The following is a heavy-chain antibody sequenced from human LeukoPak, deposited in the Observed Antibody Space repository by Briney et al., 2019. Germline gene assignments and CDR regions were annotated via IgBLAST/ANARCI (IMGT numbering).Heavy chain of an antibody. Sequence: GGSLRLSCAASGFTFSSFAMHWVRQAPGKGLEWVSIISYDGHNKYYADSVKGRFTISRDNSKNTLYLQMNSLRSEDTAVYYCAKDRRNDFDYWGQGILVTVSS. CDR2: ISYDGHNK. V-gene: IGHV3-30-3*01. CDR1: GFTFSSFA. CDR3: AKDRRNDFDY. J-gene: IGHJ4*02. D-gene: IGHD1-14*01.